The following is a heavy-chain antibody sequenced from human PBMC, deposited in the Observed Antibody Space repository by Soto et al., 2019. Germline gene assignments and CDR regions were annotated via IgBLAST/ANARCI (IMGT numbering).Heavy chain of an antibody. V-gene: IGHV1-69*12. CDR3: ASWFRGGMDV. CDR1: GGTFSSYA. J-gene: IGHJ6*02. CDR2: IIPIFGTA. Sequence: QVQLVQSGAEVKKPGSSVKVSCKASGGTFSSYAISWVRQAPGQGLEWMGGIIPIFGTANYAQKFEGRVTSTAGESTSTAYMELSSLRSEDTAVDYCASWFRGGMDVWGQGTTVTVSS. D-gene: IGHD3-10*01.